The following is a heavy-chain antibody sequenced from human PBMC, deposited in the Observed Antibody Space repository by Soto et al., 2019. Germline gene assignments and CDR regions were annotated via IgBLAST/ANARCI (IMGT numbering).Heavy chain of an antibody. Sequence: SETLSLTCTVSGGSISSGGYYWSWIRQHPGKGLEWIGYIYYSGSTYYNPSLKSRVTISVDTSKNQFSLKLSSVTAADTAVYYCARGQVVRGVDRDYYYYYGMDVWGQGTTVT. CDR3: ARGQVVRGVDRDYYYYYGMDV. D-gene: IGHD3-10*01. V-gene: IGHV4-31*03. CDR1: GGSISSGGYY. CDR2: IYYSGST. J-gene: IGHJ6*02.